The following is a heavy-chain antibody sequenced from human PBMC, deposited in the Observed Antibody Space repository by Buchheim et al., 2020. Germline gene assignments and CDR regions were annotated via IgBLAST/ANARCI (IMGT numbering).Heavy chain of an antibody. CDR2: IYYSGST. CDR1: GGSISSSSYY. V-gene: IGHV4-39*01. CDR3: ARICFGGKLRYFDWPKPLRTDWGFDP. J-gene: IGHJ5*02. Sequence: QLQLQESGPGLVKPSETLSLTCTVSGGSISSSSYYWGWIRQPPGKGLEWIGSIYYSGSTYYNPSLKSRVTISVDTSKNQFSLKLSSVTAADTAVYYCARICFGGKLRYFDWPKPLRTDWGFDPWGQGTL. D-gene: IGHD3-9*01.